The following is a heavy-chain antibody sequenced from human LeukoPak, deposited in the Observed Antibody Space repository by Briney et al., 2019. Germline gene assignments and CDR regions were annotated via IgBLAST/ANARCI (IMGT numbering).Heavy chain of an antibody. D-gene: IGHD5-24*01. CDR3: ARGGGYNAPSFDY. CDR1: GYTFTGYY. CDR2: INPNSGGT. J-gene: IGHJ4*02. Sequence: WASVKVSCKASGYTFTGYYMHWVRQAPGQGLEWMGWINPNSGGTNYAQKFQGRVTMTRDTSISTAYMELSRLRSDDTAVYYRARGGGYNAPSFDYWGQGTLVTVSS. V-gene: IGHV1-2*02.